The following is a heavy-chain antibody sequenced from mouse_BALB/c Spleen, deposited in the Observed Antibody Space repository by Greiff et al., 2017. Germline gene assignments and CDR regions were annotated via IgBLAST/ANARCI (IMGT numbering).Heavy chain of an antibody. D-gene: IGHD2-4*01. J-gene: IGHJ1*01. CDR1: GYSITSGYY. CDR3: AGYDYDVGYFDV. CDR2: ISYDGSN. V-gene: IGHV3-6*02. Sequence: ESGPGLVKPSQSLSLTCSVTGYSITSGYYWNWIRQFPGNKLEWMGYISYDGSNNYNPSLKNRISITRDTSKNQFFLKLNSVTTEDTATYYCAGYDYDVGYFDVWGAGTTVTVSS.